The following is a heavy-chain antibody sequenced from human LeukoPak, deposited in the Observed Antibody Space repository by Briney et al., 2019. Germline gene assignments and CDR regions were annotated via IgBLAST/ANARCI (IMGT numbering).Heavy chain of an antibody. CDR2: IYSGGST. D-gene: IGHD3-10*01. CDR3: ASSTMVRGVIPFDY. V-gene: IGHV3-53*01. J-gene: IGHJ4*02. CDR1: GFTASSNY. Sequence: GGSLRLSCAASGFTASSNYMSWVRQAPGKGLEWVSVIYSGGSTYYADSVKGRFTISRDNSKNTLYLQMNSLRAEDTAVYYCASSTMVRGVIPFDYWGQGTLVTVSS.